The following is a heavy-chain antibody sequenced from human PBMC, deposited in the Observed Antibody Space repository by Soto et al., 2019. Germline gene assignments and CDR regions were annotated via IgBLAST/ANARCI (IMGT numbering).Heavy chain of an antibody. V-gene: IGHV1-46*01. CDR1: GFSFSDYF. D-gene: IGHD3-22*01. CDR3: ARDIGASLDSSGYSAFDI. J-gene: IGHJ3*02. CDR2: INPSGDSR. Sequence: GASVKVSCKASGFSFSDYFMHWVRQAPGQGLEWMGIINPSGDSRNYAQKFQGRVTITRDTSTSTVYMDLSSLRYEDTAVYYCARDIGASLDSSGYSAFDIWGQGTMVTVSS.